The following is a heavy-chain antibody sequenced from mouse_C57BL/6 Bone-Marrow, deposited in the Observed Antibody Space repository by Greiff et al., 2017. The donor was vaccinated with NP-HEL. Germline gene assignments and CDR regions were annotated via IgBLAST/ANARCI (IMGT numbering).Heavy chain of an antibody. CDR3: ARSSITTVVARAMDY. J-gene: IGHJ4*01. CDR1: GYTFTSYG. Sequence: VQLQQSGAELARPGASVKLSCKASGYTFTSYGISWVKQRTGQGLEWIGEIYPRSGNTYSNEKFKGKATLTADKSSSTAYMELRSLTSEDSAVYFCARSSITTVVARAMDYWGQGTSVTVSS. D-gene: IGHD1-1*01. V-gene: IGHV1-81*01. CDR2: IYPRSGNT.